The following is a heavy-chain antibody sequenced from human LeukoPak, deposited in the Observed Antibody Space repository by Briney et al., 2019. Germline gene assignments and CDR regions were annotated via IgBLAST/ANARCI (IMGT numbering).Heavy chain of an antibody. V-gene: IGHV1-8*01. CDR3: ARCVGQLALYYYYYMDV. CDR1: GYTFTRYD. CDR2: MNPNRGNT. D-gene: IGHD6-6*01. J-gene: IGHJ6*03. Sequence: ASVKVSCKASGYTFTRYDINWVRQATGQGLKWMGWMNPNRGNTGYAQKFQGRVTMTSSTSIGTAYMELSSLRSEGTAVYYCARCVGQLALYYYYYMDVWGKGTTVTVSS.